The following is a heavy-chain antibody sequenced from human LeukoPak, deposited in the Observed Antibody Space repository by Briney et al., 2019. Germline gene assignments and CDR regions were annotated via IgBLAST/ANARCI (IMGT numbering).Heavy chain of an antibody. Sequence: PSETLSLTCTVSGGSMISSDYYWGWIRQPPGKGLEWIGSIYYSGITYYNRSLKSRVTISVDTSKNQFSLKLSSVTAADTAVYYCAGRRYYDSSGSIDYWGQGTLVTVSS. CDR3: AGRRYYDSSGSIDY. V-gene: IGHV4-39*07. D-gene: IGHD3-22*01. CDR1: GGSMISSDYY. CDR2: IYYSGIT. J-gene: IGHJ4*02.